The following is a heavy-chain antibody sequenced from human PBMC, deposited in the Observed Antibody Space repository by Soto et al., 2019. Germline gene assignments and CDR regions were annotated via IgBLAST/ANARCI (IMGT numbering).Heavy chain of an antibody. Sequence: GGSLRLSCSTSGFTFSTYAMNWVRQAPGKGLEWVSALSGSGGTTYYADSVRGRFTISRDKSKNTLFLQMSSLRAEDTALYYCAKQRAGYGSGSDTFYFDFWGQGTLVTVS. D-gene: IGHD3-10*01. CDR3: AKQRAGYGSGSDTFYFDF. CDR1: GFTFSTYA. CDR2: LSGSGGTT. J-gene: IGHJ4*02. V-gene: IGHV3-23*01.